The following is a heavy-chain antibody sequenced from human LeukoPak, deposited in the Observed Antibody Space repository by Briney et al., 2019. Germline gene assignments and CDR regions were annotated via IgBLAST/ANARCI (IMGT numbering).Heavy chain of an antibody. Sequence: GGSLRLSCAASGFTFSSYEMNWVRQAPGKGLEWVSDISGSAGSTYYADSVKGRFTISRDNSKNTLYLQMNTLRAEDTAVYYCARDRPYGGTGDFDYWGQGTLVTVSS. CDR2: ISGSAGST. D-gene: IGHD4-23*01. CDR1: GFTFSSYE. CDR3: ARDRPYGGTGDFDY. J-gene: IGHJ4*02. V-gene: IGHV3-23*01.